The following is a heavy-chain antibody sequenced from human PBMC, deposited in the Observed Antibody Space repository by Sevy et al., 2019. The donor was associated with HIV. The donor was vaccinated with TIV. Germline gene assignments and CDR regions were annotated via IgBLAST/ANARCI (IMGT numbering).Heavy chain of an antibody. CDR2: IKSKTDGGST. Sequence: GGYLRLSCAASGFTFSNAWMSWVRQAPGKGLEWVGRIKSKTDGGSTDYAAPVKGSFTISIEDSKNTLYLQMNSLKTEDTAVYYCTTEPQAYYDFWSGYYTGYYCDYCGQGTLVTVSS. J-gene: IGHJ4*02. D-gene: IGHD3-3*01. V-gene: IGHV3-15*01. CDR1: GFTFSNAW. CDR3: TTEPQAYYDFWSGYYTGYYCDY.